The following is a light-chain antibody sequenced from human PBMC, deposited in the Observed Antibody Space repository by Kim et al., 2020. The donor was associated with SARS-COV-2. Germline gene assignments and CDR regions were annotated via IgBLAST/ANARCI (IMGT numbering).Light chain of an antibody. CDR1: SSDVGGYKN. CDR3: CSYAGSYTLV. J-gene: IGLJ3*02. CDR2: EVT. Sequence: GQAGTIACTGTSSDVGGYKNVSWYRQYPGQAPHLLIYEVTKRPSGVPDRFSGSKSGNTASLTVSGLQPEDEGHYYCCSYAGSYTLVFGGGTRVTVL. V-gene: IGLV2-11*03.